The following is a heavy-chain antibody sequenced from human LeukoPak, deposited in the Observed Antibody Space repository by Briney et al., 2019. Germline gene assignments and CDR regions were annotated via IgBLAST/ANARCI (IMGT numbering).Heavy chain of an antibody. CDR3: ARDVAAGPSDAFDI. J-gene: IGHJ3*02. Sequence: SETLSLTYAVSGGSISSSNWWSWVRQPPGKGLEWIGEIYHSGSTNYNPSLKSRVTISVDKSKNQFSLKLSSVTAADTAVYYCARDVAAGPSDAFDIWGQGTMVTVSS. V-gene: IGHV4-4*02. D-gene: IGHD6-13*01. CDR2: IYHSGST. CDR1: GGSISSSNW.